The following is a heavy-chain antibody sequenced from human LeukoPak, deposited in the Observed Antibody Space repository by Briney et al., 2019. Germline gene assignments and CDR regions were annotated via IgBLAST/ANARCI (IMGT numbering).Heavy chain of an antibody. CDR2: ISGSGGST. CDR1: GFTFSSYA. CDR3: AKGGDYGDYILTL. V-gene: IGHV3-23*01. J-gene: IGHJ4*02. D-gene: IGHD4-17*01. Sequence: GGSLRLSCAASGFTFSSYAMSWVRQARGKGLEWVSAISGSGGSTYYADSVKGRFTISRDNSKNTLYLQKNSLRAEDTAVYYCAKGGDYGDYILTLWGQGTLVTVSS.